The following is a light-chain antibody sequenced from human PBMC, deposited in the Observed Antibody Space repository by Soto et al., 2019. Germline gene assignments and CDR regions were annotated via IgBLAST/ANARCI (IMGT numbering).Light chain of an antibody. CDR3: QQSHNWPPWT. Sequence: EIVMTQSPATLSVSPGERATLSCRASQSVSSNLAWYQQKPGQAPRLLIYGASTRATGIPARFSGSGSGTEFTLTIRSLPPEDCAVSYCQQSHNWPPWTFGQGTTVEIQ. V-gene: IGKV3-15*01. J-gene: IGKJ1*01. CDR2: GAS. CDR1: QSVSSN.